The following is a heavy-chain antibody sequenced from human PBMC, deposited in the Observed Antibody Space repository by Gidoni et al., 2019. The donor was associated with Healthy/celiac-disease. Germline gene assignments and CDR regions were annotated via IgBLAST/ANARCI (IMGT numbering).Heavy chain of an antibody. V-gene: IGHV4-34*01. CDR2: INHSGST. J-gene: IGHJ4*02. CDR3: ASRQLGQIDY. Sequence: QVQLQPWGAGLLKPSETLSLTCAVYGGSFSGYYWSWIRQPPGKGLEWIGEINHSGSTNYNPSLKSRVTISVDTSKNQFSLKLSSVTAADTAVYYCASRQLGQIDYWGQGTLVTVSS. D-gene: IGHD6-6*01. CDR1: GGSFSGYY.